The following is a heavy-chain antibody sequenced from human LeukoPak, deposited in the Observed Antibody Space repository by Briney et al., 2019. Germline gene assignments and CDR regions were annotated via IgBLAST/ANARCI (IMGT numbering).Heavy chain of an antibody. V-gene: IGHV4-38-2*02. J-gene: IGHJ4*02. Sequence: SETLSLTCGVSGYSISSDYHWGWIRQPPGKGLEYIGAVYHRGNTYCTPSLKSRVTISVDTSTNHFSLRLSSVTAADTAVYYCATERSHGDAGVYYFDYWGQGILVTVSS. CDR2: VYHRGNT. D-gene: IGHD4-17*01. CDR3: ATERSHGDAGVYYFDY. CDR1: GYSISSDYH.